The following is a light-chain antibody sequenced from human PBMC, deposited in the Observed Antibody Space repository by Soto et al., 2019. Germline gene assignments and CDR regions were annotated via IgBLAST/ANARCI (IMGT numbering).Light chain of an antibody. CDR2: WAS. Sequence: IVMTQSPDSLGVSLGERATINCKSNETILYGSNNKNYLSWYQQKPSQPPNLLIYWASTRKYGVPERFSGSGSGTDFTLSISNLQAEDVAVYYCHQYYSPPFAFGPGTKVHL. CDR3: HQYYSPPFA. J-gene: IGKJ3*01. V-gene: IGKV4-1*01. CDR1: ETILYGSNNKNY.